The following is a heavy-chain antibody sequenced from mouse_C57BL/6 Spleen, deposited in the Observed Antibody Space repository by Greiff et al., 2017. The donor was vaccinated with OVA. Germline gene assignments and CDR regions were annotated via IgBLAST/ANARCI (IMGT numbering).Heavy chain of an antibody. CDR2: IYPGSGST. CDR1: GYTFTSYW. D-gene: IGHD1-1*01. V-gene: IGHV1-55*01. J-gene: IGHJ2*01. CDR3: AGKGYYDSSLYFDY. Sequence: QVQLQQPGAELVKPGASVKMSCKASGYTFTSYWITWVKQRPGQGLEWIGDIYPGSGSTNYNEKFKGKATLTVDTSSSTAYMQLSSLTSEESAVYYCAGKGYYDSSLYFDYWGQGTTLTVSS.